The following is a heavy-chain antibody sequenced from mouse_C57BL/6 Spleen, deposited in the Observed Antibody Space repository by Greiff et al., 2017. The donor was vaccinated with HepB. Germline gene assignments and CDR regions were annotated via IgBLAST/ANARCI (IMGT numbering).Heavy chain of an antibody. D-gene: IGHD1-1*01. Sequence: QVQLQQPGAELVRPGTSVKSSCKASGYTFTSYWMHWVKQRPGQGLEWIGVIDPSDSYTNYNQKFKGKATLTVDTSSSTAYMQLSSLTSEDSAVYYCARKITTVVANYFDYWGQGTTLTVSS. CDR3: ARKITTVVANYFDY. V-gene: IGHV1-59*01. J-gene: IGHJ2*01. CDR2: IDPSDSYT. CDR1: GYTFTSYW.